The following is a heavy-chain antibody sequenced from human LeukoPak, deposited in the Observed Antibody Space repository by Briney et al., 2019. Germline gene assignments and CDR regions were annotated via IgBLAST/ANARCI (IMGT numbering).Heavy chain of an antibody. D-gene: IGHD6-19*01. CDR1: GYTFTGYY. J-gene: IGHJ5*02. CDR2: INPNSGGT. CDR3: ARAIVGIAVAGNWFDP. V-gene: IGHV1-2*04. Sequence: GASVKVSCKASGYTFTGYYMHWVRQAPGQGLEWMGWINPNSGGTNYAQKFQGWVTMTRDTSISTAYMELSRLRSDDTAVYYCARAIVGIAVAGNWFDPWGQRTLVTVSS.